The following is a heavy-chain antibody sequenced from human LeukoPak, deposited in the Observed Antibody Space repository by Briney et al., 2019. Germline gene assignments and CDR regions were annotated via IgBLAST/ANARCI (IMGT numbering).Heavy chain of an antibody. CDR3: AREGPDY. CDR2: INEEGSDT. Sequence: GGSLRLSCAASGFIFSNYWMHWVRQAPGKGLEWVSGINEEGSDTKYADSVRGQFTISRDNAKNTLPLQMNSLRADDTAVYYCAREGPDYWGQGTLVTVSS. J-gene: IGHJ4*02. V-gene: IGHV3-74*01. CDR1: GFIFSNYW.